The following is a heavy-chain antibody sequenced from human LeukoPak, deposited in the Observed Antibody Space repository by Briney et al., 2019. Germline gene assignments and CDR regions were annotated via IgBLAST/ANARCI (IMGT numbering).Heavy chain of an antibody. CDR3: ARDLGSSSYNY. D-gene: IGHD6-6*01. CDR1: GFTFSRYA. CDR2: IGASGSYM. V-gene: IGHV3-21*06. J-gene: IGHJ4*02. Sequence: NSGGSLRLSCAASGFTFSRYAMKWVRQAPGKGLEWVSCIGASGSYMYYADSVKGRFTISRDNAKNSMYLQMNSLRAEDTAVYYCARDLGSSSYNYWGQGTLVTVSS.